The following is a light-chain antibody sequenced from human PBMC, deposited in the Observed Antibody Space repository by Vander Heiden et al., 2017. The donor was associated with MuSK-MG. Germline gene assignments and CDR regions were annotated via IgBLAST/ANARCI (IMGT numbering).Light chain of an antibody. J-gene: IGKJ4*01. CDR2: AAS. Sequence: DVQMTQSPSPLSASVGDRVTITCRASQGISNYVAWYQQKPGKVPKLLIYAASTLQSGVPSRFSGSGSGTDFTLTINSLQPEDVATYYCQKYNTAPLTFGGGTKVEIK. CDR1: QGISNY. CDR3: QKYNTAPLT. V-gene: IGKV1-27*01.